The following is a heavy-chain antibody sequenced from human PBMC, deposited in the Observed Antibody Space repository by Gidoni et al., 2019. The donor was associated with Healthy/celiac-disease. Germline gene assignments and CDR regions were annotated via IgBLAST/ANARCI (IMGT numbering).Heavy chain of an antibody. Sequence: QVQLQESGPGLVKPSGTLSLTCAVSGGSIRSSNWWSCVRQPPGKGLEWIGEIYHSGSTNYNPSLKSRVTISVDKSKNQFSLKLSSVTAADTAVYYCARLRRILGGYDHRDYYYYGMDVWGQGTTVTVSS. V-gene: IGHV4-4*02. CDR1: GGSIRSSNW. CDR3: ARLRRILGGYDHRDYYYYGMDV. J-gene: IGHJ6*02. CDR2: IYHSGST. D-gene: IGHD5-12*01.